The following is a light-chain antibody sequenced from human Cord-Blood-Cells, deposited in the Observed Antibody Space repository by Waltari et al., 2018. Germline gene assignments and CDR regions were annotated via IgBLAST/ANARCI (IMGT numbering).Light chain of an antibody. CDR3: QVWDNSSDHYV. V-gene: IGLV3-21*02. CDR1: NIGSKS. CDR2: DDS. J-gene: IGLJ1*01. Sequence: ITCGGNNIGSKSVHWYQQKPGQAPVLVVYDDSDRPSGIPERFSGSNSGNTATLTISRVEAGDEADYYCQVWDNSSDHYVFGTGTKVTVL.